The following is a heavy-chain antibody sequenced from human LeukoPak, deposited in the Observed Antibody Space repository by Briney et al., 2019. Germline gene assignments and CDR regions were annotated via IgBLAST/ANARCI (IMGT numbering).Heavy chain of an antibody. CDR2: IWYDGSNK. Sequence: PGGSLRLSCAASGFTFSSYGMHWVRQAPGKGLEWVAVIWYDGSNKYYADSVKGRFTISRDNSKNTLYLQMNSLRAEDTAAYYCAKDLGDGYPTPEDWGQGTLVTVSS. CDR3: AKDLGDGYPTPED. J-gene: IGHJ4*02. CDR1: GFTFSSYG. V-gene: IGHV3-33*06. D-gene: IGHD5-24*01.